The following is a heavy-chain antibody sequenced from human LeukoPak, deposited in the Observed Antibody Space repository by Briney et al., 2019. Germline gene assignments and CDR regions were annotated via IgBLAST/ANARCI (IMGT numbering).Heavy chain of an antibody. V-gene: IGHV3-23*01. CDR1: GFTVSNNR. CDR2: ISGSGGST. D-gene: IGHD1-26*01. J-gene: IGHJ4*02. Sequence: GGSLRLSCTASGFTVSNNRMSGVRQAPGKGLEWVSAISGSGGSTYYADSVKGRFTISRDNSKNTLYLQMNSLRAEDTAVYYRASFYDSGSYFFAARPFDYWGQGTLVTVSS. CDR3: ASFYDSGSYFFAARPFDY.